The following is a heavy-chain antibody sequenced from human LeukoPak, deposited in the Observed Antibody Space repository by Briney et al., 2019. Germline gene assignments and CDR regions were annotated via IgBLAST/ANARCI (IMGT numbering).Heavy chain of an antibody. J-gene: IGHJ4*02. Sequence: NPGGSLRLSCAASGFTFSSYSMNWVRQAPGKGLEWVSSISSSRSYIYYADSVKGRFTISRDNAKNSLYLQMNRLRAEDTAVYYCAREGGYSGYDTDYWGQGTLVTVSS. CDR2: ISSSRSYI. D-gene: IGHD5-12*01. CDR3: AREGGYSGYDTDY. CDR1: GFTFSSYS. V-gene: IGHV3-21*01.